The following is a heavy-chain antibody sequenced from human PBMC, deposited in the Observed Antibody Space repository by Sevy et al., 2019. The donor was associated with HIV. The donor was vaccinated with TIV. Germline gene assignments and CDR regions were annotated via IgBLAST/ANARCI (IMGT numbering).Heavy chain of an antibody. CDR1: GFTFSNYA. V-gene: IGHV3-23*01. J-gene: IGHJ4*01. Sequence: GGSLRLSCAASGFTFSNYAMSWVRQAPGKGLEWISAISGSGGSTFYADSVKGRFTISRDNSKNTLYLQMNGLRAEDTAVYYCAKKSTPDGEAAAGPFEYWGQGTLVTVSS. CDR3: AKKSTPDGEAAAGPFEY. D-gene: IGHD6-13*01. CDR2: ISGSGGST.